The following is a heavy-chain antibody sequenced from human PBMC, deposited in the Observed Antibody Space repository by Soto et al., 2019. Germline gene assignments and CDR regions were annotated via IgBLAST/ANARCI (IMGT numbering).Heavy chain of an antibody. CDR2: IYYSGST. D-gene: IGHD4-17*01. J-gene: IGHJ4*02. CDR3: ARLSTVTHY. V-gene: IGHV4-39*01. CDR1: GGSISSSSYY. Sequence: SETRSLTCTVSGGSISSSSYYWGWIRQPPGKGLEWIGSIYYSGSTYYNPSLKSRVTISVDTSKNQFSLKLSSVTAADTAVYYCARLSTVTHYWGQGTLVTVS.